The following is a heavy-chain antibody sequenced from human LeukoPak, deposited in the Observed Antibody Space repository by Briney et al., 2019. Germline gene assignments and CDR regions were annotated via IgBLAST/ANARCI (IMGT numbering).Heavy chain of an antibody. V-gene: IGHV1-46*01. J-gene: IGHJ6*02. Sequence: ASVTVSCKASGYIFTNYYVHWVRQAPGQGLEWMGIINANGGSTNYAQKFQGRVNMTRDTSTSTVYMEVSSLRSEDTAMYFCARESFVGMDVWGQGTTVTVSS. CDR3: ARESFVGMDV. CDR1: GYIFTNYY. D-gene: IGHD3-10*01. CDR2: INANGGST.